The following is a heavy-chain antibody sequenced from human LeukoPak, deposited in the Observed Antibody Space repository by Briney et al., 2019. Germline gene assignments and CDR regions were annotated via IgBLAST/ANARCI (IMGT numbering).Heavy chain of an antibody. CDR1: GFTFSSYA. CDR3: ARDSPYSSTWYSSVDY. J-gene: IGHJ4*02. CDR2: ISSSSSYI. D-gene: IGHD6-13*01. Sequence: GGSLRLSCAASGFTFSSYAMSWVRQAPGKGLEWVSSISSSSSYIYYADSVKGRFTISRDNAKNSLYLQMNSLRAEDTAVYYCARDSPYSSTWYSSVDYWGQGTLVTVSS. V-gene: IGHV3-21*01.